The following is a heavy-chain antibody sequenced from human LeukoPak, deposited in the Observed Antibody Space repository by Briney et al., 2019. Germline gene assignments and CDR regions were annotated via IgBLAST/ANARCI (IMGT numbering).Heavy chain of an antibody. Sequence: GESLKISCKGSGYSFTSYWIGWLRQMPGKALEGMGIIYPVDSDTRYSPSFQGQVTISADKSISTAYLQWSSLKASDTAMYYCARLRWPVYYYYGMDVWGQGTTVTVSS. V-gene: IGHV5-51*01. D-gene: IGHD4-23*01. J-gene: IGHJ6*02. CDR3: ARLRWPVYYYYGMDV. CDR1: GYSFTSYW. CDR2: IYPVDSDT.